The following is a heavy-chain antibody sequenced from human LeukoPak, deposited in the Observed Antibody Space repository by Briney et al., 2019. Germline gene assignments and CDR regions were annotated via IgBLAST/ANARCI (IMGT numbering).Heavy chain of an antibody. CDR3: ARAPNNTNYSAGYWYFDL. J-gene: IGHJ2*01. D-gene: IGHD2/OR15-2a*01. CDR2: IYSGDNT. Sequence: GGSLRLSCAASGFTVSSNYMSWVRQAPGKGLEWVSVIYSGDNTFYADFVKGRFTISRDNSKNTLYLQMNSLRAEDTAVYYCARAPNNTNYSAGYWYFDLWGRGTLVTVSS. CDR1: GFTVSSNY. V-gene: IGHV3-53*01.